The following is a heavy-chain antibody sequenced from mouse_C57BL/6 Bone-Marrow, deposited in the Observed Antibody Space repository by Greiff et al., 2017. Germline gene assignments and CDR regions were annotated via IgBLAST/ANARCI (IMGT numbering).Heavy chain of an antibody. CDR2: IHPNSGST. CDR3: ERYATLYGSSRYAVDY. D-gene: IGHD1-1*01. V-gene: IGHV1-64*01. CDR1: GYTFTSYW. Sequence: QVQLQQPGAELVKPGASVKLSCKASGYTFTSYWMHWVKQRPGQGLEWIGMIHPNSGSTNYNEKFKSKATLTVDKSSSTAYMQLSSLTSEDSAVYDCERYATLYGSSRYAVDYWGQGTSVTVSS. J-gene: IGHJ4*01.